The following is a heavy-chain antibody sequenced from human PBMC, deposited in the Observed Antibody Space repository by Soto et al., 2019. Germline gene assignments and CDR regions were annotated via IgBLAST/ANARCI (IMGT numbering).Heavy chain of an antibody. D-gene: IGHD3-22*01. V-gene: IGHV1-18*01. Sequence: VSVNVSCKASGYTFTSYGISWVRQAPGQGLEWMGWISAYNGNTNNAQKLQGRVTMTTDTSTSTAYMELRSLRSDDTAVYYCARARYYDSSGYYHPGLPFDYWGQGTLVTVSS. CDR1: GYTFTSYG. J-gene: IGHJ4*02. CDR3: ARARYYDSSGYYHPGLPFDY. CDR2: ISAYNGNT.